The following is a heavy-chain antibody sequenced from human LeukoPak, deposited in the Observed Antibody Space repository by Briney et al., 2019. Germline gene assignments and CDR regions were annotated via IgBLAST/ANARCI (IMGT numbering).Heavy chain of an antibody. CDR2: IYHSGST. J-gene: IGHJ6*04. CDR3: TQGMGV. CDR1: GYSISSGYY. Sequence: PSETLSLTCAVSGYSISSGYYWGWIRPPPGKGLEWIGSIYHSGSTYYNPSLKSRVTISVDTSKNQFSLKLSSVTAADTAVYYCTQGMGVWGKGTTVTVSS. V-gene: IGHV4-38-2*01.